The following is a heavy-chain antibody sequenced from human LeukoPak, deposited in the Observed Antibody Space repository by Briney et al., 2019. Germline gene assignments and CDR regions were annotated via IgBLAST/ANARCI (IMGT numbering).Heavy chain of an antibody. V-gene: IGHV4-4*07. CDR2: IFSGGST. CDR3: ARVDSSGYYIDY. Sequence: SETLSLTCTVSGGSISSYYWTWIRQPAGKGLEWIGRIFSGGSTNYNPSLKSRVTMSVDTSKNQFSLKLSSVTAADTAVYYCARVDSSGYYIDYWGQGTLVTVSS. D-gene: IGHD3-22*01. CDR1: GGSISSYY. J-gene: IGHJ4*02.